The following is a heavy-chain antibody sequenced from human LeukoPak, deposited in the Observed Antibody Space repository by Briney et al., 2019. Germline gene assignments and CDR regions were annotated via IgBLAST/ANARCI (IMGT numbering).Heavy chain of an antibody. Sequence: GGSVRLSCAASGFMFSSYAMTWVRQAPGKGLEWVAVIYYDGSNQYYADSVKGRFTVSRDNAKNTLYLQMDSLRAEDTAVYYCATDRNSGKYYDYWGQGTLVTVSS. CDR1: GFMFSSYA. CDR2: IYYDGSNQ. D-gene: IGHD1-26*01. CDR3: ATDRNSGKYYDY. J-gene: IGHJ4*02. V-gene: IGHV3-33*08.